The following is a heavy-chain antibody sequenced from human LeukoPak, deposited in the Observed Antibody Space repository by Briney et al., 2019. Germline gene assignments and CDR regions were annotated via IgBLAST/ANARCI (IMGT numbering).Heavy chain of an antibody. Sequence: SETLSLTCTVSGGSISSSSYYWGWIRQPPGKGLEWIGSIYYSGSTYYNPSLKSRVTISVDTSKNQFSLKLSSVTAADTAVYYCARAHRIAAAGPGAFDIWGQGTMVTVSS. CDR3: ARAHRIAAAGPGAFDI. D-gene: IGHD6-13*01. CDR1: GGSISSSSYY. CDR2: IYYSGST. V-gene: IGHV4-39*01. J-gene: IGHJ3*02.